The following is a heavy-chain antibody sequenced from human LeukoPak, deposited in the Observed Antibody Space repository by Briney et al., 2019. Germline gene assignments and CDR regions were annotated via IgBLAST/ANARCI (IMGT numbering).Heavy chain of an antibody. V-gene: IGHV1-2*02. CDR3: ARTMYSSSSGGY. CDR1: GYTFTGYY. D-gene: IGHD6-6*01. Sequence: GASVKVSCKASGYTFTGYYMHWVRQAPGQGLEWMGWIDPNSGGTNYAQKFQGRVTMTRDTSISTAYMELSRLRSDDTAVYYCARTMYSSSSGGYWGQGTLVTVSS. J-gene: IGHJ4*02. CDR2: IDPNSGGT.